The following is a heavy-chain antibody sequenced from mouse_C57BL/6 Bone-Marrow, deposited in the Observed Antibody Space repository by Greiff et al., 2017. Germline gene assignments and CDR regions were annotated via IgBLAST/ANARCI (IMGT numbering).Heavy chain of an antibody. CDR3: ARPITTVVAFDY. J-gene: IGHJ2*01. V-gene: IGHV1-64*01. CDR1: GYTFTSYW. Sequence: QVQLQQPGAELVKPGASVKLSCKASGYTFTSYWMHWVKQRPGQGLEWIGMIHPNSGSTNYNEKFKSKATLTVDKSSSTAYMQLSSLTSEDSAVYDCARPITTVVAFDYWGQGTTLTVSS. CDR2: IHPNSGST. D-gene: IGHD1-1*01.